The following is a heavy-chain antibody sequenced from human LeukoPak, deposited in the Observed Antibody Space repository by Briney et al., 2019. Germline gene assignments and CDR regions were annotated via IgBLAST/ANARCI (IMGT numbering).Heavy chain of an antibody. J-gene: IGHJ4*02. CDR1: GFTVSSNY. CDR2: IYSDGST. Sequence: GGSLRLSCAVSGFTVSSNYMSWVRQAPGKGLEWASVIYSDGSTYYTDSVKGRFTISRDNSRDTLYLQMNSLRAEDTAVYYCARGGGAFCGTDCHRTFDYWGQGTLVTVSS. V-gene: IGHV3-53*01. D-gene: IGHD2-21*02. CDR3: ARGGGAFCGTDCHRTFDY.